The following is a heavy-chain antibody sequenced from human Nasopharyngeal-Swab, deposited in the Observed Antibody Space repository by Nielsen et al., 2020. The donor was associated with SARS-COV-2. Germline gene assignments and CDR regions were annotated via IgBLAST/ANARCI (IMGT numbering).Heavy chain of an antibody. Sequence: VRQAPGKGLEWVSVIYSGGSTYYADSVKGRFTISRDISKNTLYLQMNSLRAEDTAVYYCARDQYGDYGDYWGQGTLVTVSS. V-gene: IGHV3-53*01. J-gene: IGHJ4*02. CDR3: ARDQYGDYGDY. D-gene: IGHD4-17*01. CDR2: IYSGGST.